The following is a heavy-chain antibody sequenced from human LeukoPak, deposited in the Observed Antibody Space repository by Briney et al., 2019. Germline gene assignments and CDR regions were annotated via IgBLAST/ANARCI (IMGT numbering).Heavy chain of an antibody. Sequence: GRSLRLSCAASGFNFDDSAIHWVRQAPGKGLEWVSAMNWISDFKAYADSVKGRFTISRDNDKNSVHLQMNSLGPEDMAVYYCAKGPKENWYFDLWGRGTLVTVSS. J-gene: IGHJ2*01. CDR2: MNWISDFK. CDR3: AKGPKENWYFDL. V-gene: IGHV3-9*03. CDR1: GFNFDDSA.